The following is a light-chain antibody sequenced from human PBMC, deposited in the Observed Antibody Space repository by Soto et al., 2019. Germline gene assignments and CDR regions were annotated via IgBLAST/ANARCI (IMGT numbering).Light chain of an antibody. V-gene: IGLV2-14*03. J-gene: IGLJ1*01. Sequence: QSVPTQPASVSGSPGQSITISCTGTSRDVGAYDYVSWYLQYPDKAPQLLIYYVDHRPSGVSSRFSGSESGNTASLTISGLQAEDEGDYYCCSYADGSIYFFGTGTKVTVL. CDR2: YVD. CDR1: SRDVGAYDY. CDR3: CSYADGSIYF.